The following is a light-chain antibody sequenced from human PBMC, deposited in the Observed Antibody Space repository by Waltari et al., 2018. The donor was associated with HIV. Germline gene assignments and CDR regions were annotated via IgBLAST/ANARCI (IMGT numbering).Light chain of an antibody. CDR3: QQYDIYPYT. CDR1: QSVSGW. V-gene: IGKV1-5*03. CDR2: ETS. J-gene: IGKJ2*01. Sequence: DIQMTQSPSTLSASVGDRVIITCRASQSVSGWLAWFQQKPGKAPKLLIYETSNLESGLPSRFSAAGSGAEFTLTISSLQPEDFATYYCQQYDIYPYTFGQGTKLEI.